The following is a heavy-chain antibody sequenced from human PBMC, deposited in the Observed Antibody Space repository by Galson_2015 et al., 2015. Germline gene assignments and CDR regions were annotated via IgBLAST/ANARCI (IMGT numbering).Heavy chain of an antibody. CDR2: ISSSRTI. CDR1: GFTFSSYS. CDR3: AREPYCSGGSCYGFDY. Sequence: SLRLSCAASGFTFSSYSMNWVRQAPGKGLEWVSYISSSRTIYYSDSVKGRFTISRDNAKNSLYLQMNSLRDEDTAVYYCAREPYCSGGSCYGFDYWGQGTLVTVSS. J-gene: IGHJ4*02. V-gene: IGHV3-48*02. D-gene: IGHD2-15*01.